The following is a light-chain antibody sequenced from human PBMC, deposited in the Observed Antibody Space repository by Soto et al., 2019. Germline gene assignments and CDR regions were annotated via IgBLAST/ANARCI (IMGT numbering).Light chain of an antibody. CDR3: LQYDNWPPWT. V-gene: IGKV3D-15*01. CDR1: QSVRSK. Sequence: EIVMTQSPATLSVSPGETATLSCWASQSVRSKLVWYQQKPGQAPRLLIYGASTRATGIPARFSGSGSGTEFTISISSLQSEDSAVYYCLQYDNWPPWTFGQGTTVEIK. J-gene: IGKJ1*01. CDR2: GAS.